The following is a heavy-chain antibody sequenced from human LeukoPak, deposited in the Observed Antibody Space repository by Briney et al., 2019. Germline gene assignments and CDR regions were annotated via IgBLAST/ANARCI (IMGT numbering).Heavy chain of an antibody. CDR3: ARLNVWGSYWSRHYYYYYMDV. D-gene: IGHD3-16*01. V-gene: IGHV3-21*01. J-gene: IGHJ6*03. CDR2: ISSSSSYI. CDR1: GFTFSSYS. Sequence: GGSLRLSCAASGFTFSSYSMNWVRQAPGKGLEWVSSISSSSSYIYYADSVKGRFTISRDNAKNSLYLQMNSLRAEDTAVYYCARLNVWGSYWSRHYYYYYMDVWGKGTTVTISS.